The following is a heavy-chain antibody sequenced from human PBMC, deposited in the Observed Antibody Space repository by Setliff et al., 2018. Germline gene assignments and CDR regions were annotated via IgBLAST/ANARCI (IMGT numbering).Heavy chain of an antibody. Sequence: PGESLKISCKGSGYSFTDYWIAWVRQTPGKGLEWMGTIYPGNADTRYSPSFQGQVTISTDTSINTAFLQWNNLKASDTAVYYCARRGERFFNFDFWGQGALVTVSS. V-gene: IGHV5-51*01. J-gene: IGHJ4*02. CDR2: IYPGNADT. D-gene: IGHD2-21*01. CDR3: ARRGERFFNFDF. CDR1: GYSFTDYW.